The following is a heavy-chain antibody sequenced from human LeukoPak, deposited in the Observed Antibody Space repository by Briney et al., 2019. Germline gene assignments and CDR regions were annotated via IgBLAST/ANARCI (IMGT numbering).Heavy chain of an antibody. CDR3: ARDLREHGVFDI. Sequence: PGGSLRLSCAASGFTFSSYSMNWVRQAPGKGLEWVSSISSSSSYIYYADSVKGRFTISRDNAKNSLNLQMNSLRAEDTAIYFCARDLREHGVFDIWGQGKMVTVSS. CDR2: ISSSSSYI. D-gene: IGHD1-26*01. J-gene: IGHJ3*02. CDR1: GFTFSSYS. V-gene: IGHV3-21*04.